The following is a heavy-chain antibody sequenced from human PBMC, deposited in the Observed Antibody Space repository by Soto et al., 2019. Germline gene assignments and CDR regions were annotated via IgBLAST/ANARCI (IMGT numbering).Heavy chain of an antibody. CDR3: ARKQEGDSGSLDAFDI. D-gene: IGHD6-13*01. Sequence: SGPTLVNPTETLTLPCTVSGFSLSTARMGVSWIRQPPGKALEWLAHIFSNDEKSYSTSLKSTLTSSKDTSKSQVVLTMTNMDPVDTATYDCARKQEGDSGSLDAFDIWGQGTMVTVSS. J-gene: IGHJ3*02. V-gene: IGHV2-26*01. CDR2: IFSNDEK. CDR1: GFSLSTARMG.